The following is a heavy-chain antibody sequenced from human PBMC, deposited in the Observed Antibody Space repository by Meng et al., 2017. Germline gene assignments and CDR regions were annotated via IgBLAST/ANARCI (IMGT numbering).Heavy chain of an antibody. J-gene: IGHJ4*02. CDR2: ISGSGGST. CDR3: AKGVIGVVVAATPVYFDY. Sequence: GESLKIPCAASGFTFSSYAMSWVRQAPGKGLEWVSAISGSGGSTYYADPVKGRFTISRDNSKNTLYLQMNSLRAEDTAVYYCAKGVIGVVVAATPVYFDYWGQGTLVTVSS. CDR1: GFTFSSYA. D-gene: IGHD2-15*01. V-gene: IGHV3-23*01.